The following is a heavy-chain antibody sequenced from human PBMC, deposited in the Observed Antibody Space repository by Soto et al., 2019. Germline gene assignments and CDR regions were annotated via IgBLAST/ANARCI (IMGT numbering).Heavy chain of an antibody. CDR3: ARGYPFPYCSSTSCHNWFDP. CDR1: GFTFDDYG. Sequence: GGSLRLSCAASGFTFDDYGMSWVRQAPGKGLEWVSGINWNGGSTGYADSVKGRFTISRDNAKNSLYLQMNSLRAEDTALYHCARGYPFPYCSSTSCHNWFDPWGQGTLVTVSS. V-gene: IGHV3-20*01. D-gene: IGHD2-2*01. J-gene: IGHJ5*02. CDR2: INWNGGST.